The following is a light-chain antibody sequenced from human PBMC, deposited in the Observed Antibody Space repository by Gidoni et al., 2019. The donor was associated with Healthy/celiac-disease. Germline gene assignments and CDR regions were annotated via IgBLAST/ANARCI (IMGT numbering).Light chain of an antibody. V-gene: IGKV3-20*01. Sequence: DIVLTQSPGTLSWSPGESATLSCRARQSVSSSYLAWYQQKPGQAPSLLIYGASSRATGIPDRFSGSGSGTDFTLTSSRLDPEDFAVYYCQQYGSSPRTFGGGTKVEIK. J-gene: IGKJ4*01. CDR3: QQYGSSPRT. CDR2: GAS. CDR1: QSVSSSY.